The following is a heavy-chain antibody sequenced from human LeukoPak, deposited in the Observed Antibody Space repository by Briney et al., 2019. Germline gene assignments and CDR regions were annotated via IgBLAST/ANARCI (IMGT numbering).Heavy chain of an antibody. CDR2: INHSGST. D-gene: IGHD6-6*01. CDR3: GRGLARARRPVRDAARPRDSFDI. J-gene: IGHJ3*02. CDR1: GGSFSGYY. V-gene: IGHV4-34*01. Sequence: SETLSLTCAVYGGSFSGYYWSWIRQPPGKGLEWIGEINHSGSTNYNPSLKSRGTISVDTSKNQFSLKLRPVTASGTAVFYVGRGLARARRPVRDAARPRDSFDIWGQGTMVTVSS.